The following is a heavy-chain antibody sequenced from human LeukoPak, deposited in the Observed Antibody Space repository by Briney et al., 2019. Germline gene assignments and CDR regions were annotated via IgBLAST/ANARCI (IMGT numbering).Heavy chain of an antibody. J-gene: IGHJ4*02. CDR3: ARDLEYQLSMGI. D-gene: IGHD2-2*01. V-gene: IGHV1-2*02. Sequence: ASAKVSCKASGYTFTGYYMHWVRQAPGQGLEWMGWINPNSGGTNYAQKFQGRVTMTRDTSISTAYMELSRLRSDDTAVYYCARDLEYQLSMGIWGQGTLVTVSS. CDR2: INPNSGGT. CDR1: GYTFTGYY.